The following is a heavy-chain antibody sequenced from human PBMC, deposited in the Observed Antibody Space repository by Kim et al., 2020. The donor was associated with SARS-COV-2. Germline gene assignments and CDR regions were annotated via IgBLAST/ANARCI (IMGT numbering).Heavy chain of an antibody. Sequence: RTTNYADSVKGRFPVSRDNAKNTLYLKMNSRGAEDTAVYYCGRGSGTYYDYWGQGTLVTVSS. CDR3: GRGSGTYYDY. V-gene: IGHV3-74*01. CDR2: RTT. J-gene: IGHJ4*02. D-gene: IGHD1-26*01.